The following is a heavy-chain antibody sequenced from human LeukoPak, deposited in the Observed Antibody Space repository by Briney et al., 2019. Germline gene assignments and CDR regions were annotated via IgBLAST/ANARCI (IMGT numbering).Heavy chain of an antibody. D-gene: IGHD3-3*01. CDR1: GFTFSSYA. V-gene: IGHV3-23*01. J-gene: IGHJ4*02. CDR3: AKDLWKADY. Sequence: SGGSLRLSCAASGFTFSSYAMSWVRQAPGKGLEWVSAIGGDAVSTYYADSVKGRYSISRDNSKSTLYLQMNSLRADDTAVYYCAKDLWKADYWGQGTLVTVSS. CDR2: IGGDAVST.